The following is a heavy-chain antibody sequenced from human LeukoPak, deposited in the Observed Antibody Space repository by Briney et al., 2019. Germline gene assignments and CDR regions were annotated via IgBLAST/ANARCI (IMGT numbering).Heavy chain of an antibody. V-gene: IGHV3-48*01. D-gene: IGHD4-17*01. CDR2: ISSSSSNM. CDR3: VRNDGDNAFDI. CDR1: GFTFSTYS. Sequence: PGGSLRLSCAASGFTFSTYSMNWVRQAPGKGLDWVSCISSSSSNMYYADSVKGRFTTSRDNAKNSLYMQMNNLRAEDTAVHYCVRNDGDNAFDIWGRGTKVTVSS. J-gene: IGHJ3*02.